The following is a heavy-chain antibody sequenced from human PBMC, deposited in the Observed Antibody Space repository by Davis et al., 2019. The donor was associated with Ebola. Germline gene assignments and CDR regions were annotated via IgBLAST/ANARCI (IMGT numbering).Heavy chain of an antibody. V-gene: IGHV1-2*02. J-gene: IGHJ4*02. D-gene: IGHD5-24*01. CDR2: INPNSGGT. Sequence: ASVKVSCKASGYTFTGYYVHWVRQAPGQGLDWMGWINPNSGGTNYAQKFQGRVTMTRDTSISTAYMELSRLRSDDTAVYYCAAGNSYGYKNTFDYWGQGTLVTVSS. CDR1: GYTFTGYY. CDR3: AAGNSYGYKNTFDY.